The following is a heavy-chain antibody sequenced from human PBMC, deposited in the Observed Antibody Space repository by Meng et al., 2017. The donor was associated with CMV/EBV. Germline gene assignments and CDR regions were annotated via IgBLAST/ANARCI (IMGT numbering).Heavy chain of an antibody. D-gene: IGHD2-2*01. Sequence: GSLRLSCAVYGGSFSGYYWSWIRQPPGKGLEWIGEINHSGSTNYKPSLKSRVTISVDTSKNQFSLKLSSVTAADTAVYYCAREPKRYCSSTSCLSGMDVWGQGTTVTVSS. J-gene: IGHJ6*02. CDR1: GGSFSGYY. V-gene: IGHV4-34*01. CDR2: INHSGST. CDR3: AREPKRYCSSTSCLSGMDV.